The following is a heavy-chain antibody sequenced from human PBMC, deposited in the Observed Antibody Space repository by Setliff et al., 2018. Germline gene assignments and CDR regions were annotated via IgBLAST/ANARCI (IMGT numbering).Heavy chain of an antibody. CDR3: ARLPNFWSGYFDY. CDR2: INHSGST. Sequence: KPSETLSLTCAVYGGSFSGYYWSWIRQPPGKGLEWIGEINHSGSTNYNPSLKSRVTISVDTSKNQFSLKLSSVTAADTAVYYCARLPNFWSGYFDYWGQGTLVTVSS. D-gene: IGHD3-3*01. J-gene: IGHJ4*02. V-gene: IGHV4-34*01. CDR1: GGSFSGYY.